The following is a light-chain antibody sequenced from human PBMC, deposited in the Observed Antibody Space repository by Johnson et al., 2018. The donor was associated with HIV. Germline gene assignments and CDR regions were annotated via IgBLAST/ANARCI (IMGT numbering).Light chain of an antibody. J-gene: IGLJ1*01. V-gene: IGLV1-51*01. Sequence: QSVLTQPPSVSAAPGQKVTISCSGNRSNIGDNYVSWYQQVSGAAPKLLIYDNNKRPSGIPDRFSGSKSGTSATLGITGLQTGDEADYYCGTWDSSLSAYVFGTGTKVTVL. CDR2: DNN. CDR3: GTWDSSLSAYV. CDR1: RSNIGDNY.